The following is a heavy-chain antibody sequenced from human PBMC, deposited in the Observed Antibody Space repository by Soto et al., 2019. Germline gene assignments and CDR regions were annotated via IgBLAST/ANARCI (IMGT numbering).Heavy chain of an antibody. Sequence: QVQLVESGGGVVQPGGSLRLSCATSGFTFSDYGLHWVRQVPGKGLEWVAVIWYDGGNKYYADSVEGRFTISRENSKNTVYLQMNSVRAEATAVYFCAKDRALHYDILTGYSSLDYWGQGTLVTVSS. CDR2: IWYDGGNK. D-gene: IGHD3-9*01. V-gene: IGHV3-33*06. J-gene: IGHJ4*02. CDR1: GFTFSDYG. CDR3: AKDRALHYDILTGYSSLDY.